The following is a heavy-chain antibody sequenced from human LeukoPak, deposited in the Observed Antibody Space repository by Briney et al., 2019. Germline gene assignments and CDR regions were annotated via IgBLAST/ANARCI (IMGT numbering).Heavy chain of an antibody. CDR3: ATLTVDTAMVKEFYYYYYMDV. J-gene: IGHJ6*03. Sequence: PSGTLSLTCAVSGGSISSSNWWSWVRQPPGKGLEWIGEIYHSGSTNYNPSLKSRVTISVDKSKNQFSLKLSSVTAADTAVYYCATLTVDTAMVKEFYYYYYMDVWGKGTTVTVSS. V-gene: IGHV4-4*02. D-gene: IGHD5-18*01. CDR1: GGSISSSNW. CDR2: IYHSGST.